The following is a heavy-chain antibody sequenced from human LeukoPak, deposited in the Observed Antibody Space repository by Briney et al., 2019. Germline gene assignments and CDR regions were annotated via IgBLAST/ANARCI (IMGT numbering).Heavy chain of an antibody. Sequence: GGSLRLSCVASGYTFSSFSINWVRQAPGKGLEWVSSISVRSNYIYCADSVRGRFSISRDDARNSLYLQMDSLRGDDTAVYYCARLRRNSDSSGYYYYYDYWGQGTLVTVSS. D-gene: IGHD3-22*01. V-gene: IGHV3-21*01. CDR1: GYTFSSFS. CDR2: ISVRSNYI. J-gene: IGHJ4*02. CDR3: ARLRRNSDSSGYYYYYDY.